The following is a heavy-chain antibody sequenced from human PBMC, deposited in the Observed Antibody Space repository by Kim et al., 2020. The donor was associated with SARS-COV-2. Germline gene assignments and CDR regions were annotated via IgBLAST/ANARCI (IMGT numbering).Heavy chain of an antibody. D-gene: IGHD3-22*01. CDR2: IYSDGSGT. Sequence: GGSLRLSCAASGFTFSRYSMHWVRQAPGKGLVWVSRIYSDGSGTSYADSVKGRFTISRDNAKNTLYLQMNSLRAEDTALYYCARRAVDSSGTYYFDYWGRETLVTVSS. CDR1: GFTFSRYS. J-gene: IGHJ4*02. CDR3: ARRAVDSSGTYYFDY. V-gene: IGHV3-74*01.